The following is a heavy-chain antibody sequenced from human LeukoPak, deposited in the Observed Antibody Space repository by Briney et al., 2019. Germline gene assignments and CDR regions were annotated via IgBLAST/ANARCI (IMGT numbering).Heavy chain of an antibody. CDR1: GDSISSDY. CDR2: IYRFGNT. J-gene: IGHJ1*01. CDR3: AGRGQRYFRD. V-gene: IGHV4-4*08. Sequence: PSEAPSLTCTVSGDSISSDYWSWIRQPPGKGLEWIGYIYRFGNTDYNPSLMRRVTISLDTSKKQLSLNLTSVTAADTAVYYCAGRGQRYFRDWGQGTLVTVSS.